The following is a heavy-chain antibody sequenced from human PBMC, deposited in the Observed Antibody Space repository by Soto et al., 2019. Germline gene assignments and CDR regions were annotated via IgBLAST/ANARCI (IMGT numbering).Heavy chain of an antibody. CDR1: GGTFSSYA. D-gene: IGHD1-26*01. CDR2: IIPIFGTA. V-gene: IGHV1-69*13. Sequence: ASVKVSCKASGGTFSSYAISWVRQAPGQGLEWMGGIIPIFGTANYAQKFQGRVTITADESTSTAYMELSSLRSEDTAVYYCARDRGLPGGSLDYWGQGTLVTVSS. J-gene: IGHJ4*02. CDR3: ARDRGLPGGSLDY.